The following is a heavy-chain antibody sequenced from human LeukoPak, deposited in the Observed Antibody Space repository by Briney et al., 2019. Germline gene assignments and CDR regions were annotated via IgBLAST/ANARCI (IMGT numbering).Heavy chain of an antibody. J-gene: IGHJ5*02. CDR3: ARGWRSNWFDP. CDR1: GGSFSGYY. D-gene: IGHD3-3*01. Sequence: SETLSLTCAVYGGSFSGYYWSWIRQPPGKGLGWIGEINHSGSTNYNPSLKSRVTISVDTSKNQFSLKLSSVTAADTAVYYCARGWRSNWFDPWGQGTLVTVSS. CDR2: INHSGST. V-gene: IGHV4-34*01.